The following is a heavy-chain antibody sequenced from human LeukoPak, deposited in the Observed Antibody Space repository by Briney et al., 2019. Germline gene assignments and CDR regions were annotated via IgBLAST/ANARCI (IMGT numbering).Heavy chain of an antibody. Sequence: PGGSLSLSCATSGFTLSDHYMDWVRQAPGKGLEWVARTRNKANSYTTEYAASVKGRFTISRDDSKNSLNLQMNSLKTEDTAVYYCTGARGTYRQFDYWGQGTLVTVSS. J-gene: IGHJ4*02. CDR2: TRNKANSYTT. CDR3: TGARGTYRQFDY. CDR1: GFTLSDHY. D-gene: IGHD3-16*02. V-gene: IGHV3-72*01.